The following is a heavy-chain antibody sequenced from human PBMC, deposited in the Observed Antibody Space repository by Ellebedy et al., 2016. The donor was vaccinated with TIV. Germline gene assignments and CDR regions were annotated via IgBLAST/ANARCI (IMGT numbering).Heavy chain of an antibody. D-gene: IGHD5-12*01. CDR1: GFTFTAYW. CDR3: ARFKGYDYYYYYYMDV. V-gene: IGHV3-7*01. J-gene: IGHJ6*03. Sequence: GGSLRLXXGASGFTFTAYWMSWVRQAPGKGLEWVANIKQDGSYSYYVDSVKGRFTISRDNAKNSLYLQMNGLRAEDTAVYYCARFKGYDYYYYYYMDVWGKGTTVTVSS. CDR2: IKQDGSYS.